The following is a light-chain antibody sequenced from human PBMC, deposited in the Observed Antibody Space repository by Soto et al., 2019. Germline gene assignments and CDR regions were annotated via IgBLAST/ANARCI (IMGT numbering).Light chain of an antibody. CDR3: QSYDSSLSGWV. Sequence: QSVLTQSPSVSGAPGQRVTISCTGSSSNIGAGYDVHWYQQLPGTAPKLLIYGNSNRPSGVPDRFSGSKSGTSASLAITELQAEDEADYYCQSYDSSLSGWVFGGGTKLTVL. J-gene: IGLJ3*02. CDR2: GNS. CDR1: SSNIGAGYD. V-gene: IGLV1-40*01.